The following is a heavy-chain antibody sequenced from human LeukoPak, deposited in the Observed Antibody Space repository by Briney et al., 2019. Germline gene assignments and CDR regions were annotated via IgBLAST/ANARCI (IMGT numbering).Heavy chain of an antibody. CDR1: GGSISSYY. Sequence: SETLSLTCTVSGGSISSYYWSWIRQPPGKGLEWIGYIYYSGSTNYNPSLKSRVTMSVDTSKNQFSLKLSSVTAADTAVYYCARVVRGVVTSLYYFDYWGQGTLVTVSS. D-gene: IGHD5-12*01. J-gene: IGHJ4*02. V-gene: IGHV4-59*01. CDR2: IYYSGST. CDR3: ARVVRGVVTSLYYFDY.